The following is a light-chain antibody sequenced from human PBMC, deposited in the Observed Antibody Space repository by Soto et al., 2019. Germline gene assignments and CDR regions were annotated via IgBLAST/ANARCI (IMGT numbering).Light chain of an antibody. CDR2: KAS. CDR1: QSIDNW. Sequence: DIQMTQSPSTLPAFVGDRVIITCRASQSIDNWLAWYQQKPGKAPKLLISKASSLEGGVTSRFSGSGSGTEFTLTISSLQPDDFATYYCQQYNGSPWTFGQGTKVEIK. J-gene: IGKJ1*01. V-gene: IGKV1-5*03. CDR3: QQYNGSPWT.